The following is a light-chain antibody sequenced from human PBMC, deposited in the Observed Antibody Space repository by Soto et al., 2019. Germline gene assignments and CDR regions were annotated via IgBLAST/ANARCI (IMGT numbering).Light chain of an antibody. J-gene: IGLJ7*01. CDR2: EVN. CDR1: SSDVGGFNY. Sequence: QSALTQPASVSGSPGQSITISCTGTSSDVGGFNYVSWYQHHPDKAPKLMLYEVNKRPSGVSDRFSGSKSGDTASLIISGLQAEDEADYYCSSYTSSGTLVFGGGTQLTVL. V-gene: IGLV2-14*01. CDR3: SSYTSSGTLV.